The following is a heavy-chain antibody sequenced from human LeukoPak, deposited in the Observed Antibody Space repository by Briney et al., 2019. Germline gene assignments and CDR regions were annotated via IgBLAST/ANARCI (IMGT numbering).Heavy chain of an antibody. V-gene: IGHV3-30*02. J-gene: IGHJ5*02. CDR1: GFIFSNYG. D-gene: IGHD2-2*01. Sequence: GGSLRLSCAASGFIFSNYGMHWVRQAPGKGLEWVAFIRYDESNKFYADSVKGRFTISRDNSKNILFLQMNSLRAEDTAVYYCARGTVPAAENWFDPWGQGTLVTVSS. CDR3: ARGTVPAAENWFDP. CDR2: IRYDESNK.